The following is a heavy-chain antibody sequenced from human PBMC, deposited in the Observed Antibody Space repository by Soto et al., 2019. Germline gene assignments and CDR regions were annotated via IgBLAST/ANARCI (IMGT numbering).Heavy chain of an antibody. CDR1: GFIFSSYW. J-gene: IGHJ4*02. Sequence: EVQVVESGGGLVQPGGSLRLSCAPSGFIFSSYWMSWVRQPPGKGLEWVANINRYGSVRNYVDSVKGRFTISRDNAKNSAYLQMDSLRADDTAVYYCTSARSSVGAPGGFIEFWGQGTLVTVSS. V-gene: IGHV3-7*03. CDR2: INRYGSVR. D-gene: IGHD1-26*01. CDR3: TSARSSVGAPGGFIEF.